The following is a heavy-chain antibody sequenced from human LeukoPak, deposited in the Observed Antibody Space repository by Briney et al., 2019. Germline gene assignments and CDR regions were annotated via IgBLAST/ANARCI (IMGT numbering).Heavy chain of an antibody. CDR1: GYTFTSYY. V-gene: IGHV1-8*01. D-gene: IGHD3-3*01. J-gene: IGHJ6*03. CDR3: ARGHSPVLRFLEWLPAYYMDV. CDR2: MNPNSGNT. Sequence: ASVKDSCKASGYTFTSYYINWVRQATGQGLEWMGWMNPNSGNTGYAQKFQVRVTMTRNTSISTAYMELSSLRSEDTAVYYCARGHSPVLRFLEWLPAYYMDVWGKGTTVTVSS.